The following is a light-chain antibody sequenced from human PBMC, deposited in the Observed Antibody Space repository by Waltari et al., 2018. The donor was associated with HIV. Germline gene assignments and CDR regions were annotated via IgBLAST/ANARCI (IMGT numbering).Light chain of an antibody. CDR1: QSVTNNY. J-gene: IGKJ1*01. V-gene: IGKV3-20*01. CDR2: RAS. Sequence: EIVLTQSPGTLSLSPGESAALSCRASQSVTNNYLAWYQQKPGQAPPLLIYRASSRATGIPDRFSGSGSGTDFTLTISRLEPEDFAVYYCQDYGSSPETFGQGTKVEIK. CDR3: QDYGSSPET.